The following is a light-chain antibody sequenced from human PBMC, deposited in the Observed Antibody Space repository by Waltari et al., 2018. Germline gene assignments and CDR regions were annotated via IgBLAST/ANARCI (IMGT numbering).Light chain of an antibody. Sequence: DIHMTQSPSTLSASVGDRVTIRCRASQSIGGWFAWYQQKPGKAPELLIYEASRLQSGVPSRFSGSGSGTEFILTIGSLQPDDFATYYCQQYHSYPRTFGQGTKVEI. CDR2: EAS. J-gene: IGKJ1*01. CDR3: QQYHSYPRT. V-gene: IGKV1-5*03. CDR1: QSIGGW.